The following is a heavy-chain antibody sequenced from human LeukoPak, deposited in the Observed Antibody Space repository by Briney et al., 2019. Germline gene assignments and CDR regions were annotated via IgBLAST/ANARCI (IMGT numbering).Heavy chain of an antibody. D-gene: IGHD6-13*01. CDR1: GFTFSSYG. Sequence: PGRSLRLSCAASGFTFSSYGIHWVRQAPGKGLEGVAVISYDGSNKYYADSVKGRFTISRDNSKNTLYLQMNSLRAEDTAVYYCAKSRIAAAEGYYYGMDVWGQGTTVTVSS. CDR3: AKSRIAAAEGYYYGMDV. J-gene: IGHJ6*02. V-gene: IGHV3-30*18. CDR2: ISYDGSNK.